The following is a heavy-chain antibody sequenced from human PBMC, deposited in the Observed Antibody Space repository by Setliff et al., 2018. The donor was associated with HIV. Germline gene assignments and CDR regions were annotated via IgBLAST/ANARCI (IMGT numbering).Heavy chain of an antibody. Sequence: SETLSLTCTVSGGSISSYYWSWIRQPPGKGLEWIGYIYYSGSTNYNPSLKSRVTISVDTSKNLFSLKLSSVTAADTAVYYCAREWGSGWYYDSSGYRIWGQGTMVTVSS. J-gene: IGHJ3*02. CDR2: IYYSGST. D-gene: IGHD3-22*01. CDR3: AREWGSGWYYDSSGYRI. CDR1: GGSISSYY. V-gene: IGHV4-59*12.